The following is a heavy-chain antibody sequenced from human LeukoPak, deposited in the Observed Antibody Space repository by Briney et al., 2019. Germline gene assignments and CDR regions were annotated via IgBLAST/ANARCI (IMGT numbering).Heavy chain of an antibody. CDR2: IWYDGSNK. CDR1: GFTFSSYG. V-gene: IGHV3-33*01. J-gene: IGHJ1*01. D-gene: IGHD6-6*01. CDR3: ARASSSSSTGGYFQH. Sequence: PGGSLRLSCAASGFTFSSYGMHGVRQAPGKGLEGVAVIWYDGSNKYYAASVKGRFTISRDNSKNPLYLQMNSLRAEDTAVYYCARASSSSSTGGYFQHWGQGTLVTVSS.